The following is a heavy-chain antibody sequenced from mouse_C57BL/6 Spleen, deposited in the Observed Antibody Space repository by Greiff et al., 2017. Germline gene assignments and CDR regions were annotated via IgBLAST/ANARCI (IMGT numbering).Heavy chain of an antibody. D-gene: IGHD2-2*01. V-gene: IGHV8-12*01. Sequence: QVTLKVSGPGILQSSQTLSLTCSFSGFSLSTSGMGVSWIRQPSGKGLEWLAHIYWDDDKRYNPSLKSRLTISKDTSRNQVFLTITSVDTADTATYYGARSVYGYDVGYWYFDVWGTGTTVTVSS. CDR1: GFSLSTSGMG. J-gene: IGHJ1*03. CDR2: IYWDDDK. CDR3: ARSVYGYDVGYWYFDV.